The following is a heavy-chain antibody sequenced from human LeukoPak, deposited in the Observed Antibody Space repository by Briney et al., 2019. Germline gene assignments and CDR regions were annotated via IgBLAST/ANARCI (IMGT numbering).Heavy chain of an antibody. CDR2: IRYDESDK. Sequence: GGSLRLSCAASGFTFSSYGMHWVRQAPGKGLEWVAFIRYDESDKYYADSVKGRFTISRDNSKNTLYLQMNSLRAEDTAVYYCARVGGSSSYDYWGQGTLVTVSS. CDR3: ARVGGSSSYDY. J-gene: IGHJ4*02. D-gene: IGHD6-13*01. V-gene: IGHV3-30*02. CDR1: GFTFSSYG.